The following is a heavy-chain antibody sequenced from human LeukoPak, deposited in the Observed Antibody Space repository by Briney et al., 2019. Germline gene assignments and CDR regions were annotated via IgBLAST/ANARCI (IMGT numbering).Heavy chain of an antibody. CDR1: GFTFSSYD. D-gene: IGHD6-13*01. CDR3: AKAGYSSSRYALLNYFDY. CDR2: ISGSGVST. Sequence: PGGSLGLSCAVSGFTFSSYDMSWVRQAPGKGLEWVSGISGSGVSTYYADSVKGRFTISRDNFKNTLYLQMNSLRAEDTAVYYCAKAGYSSSRYALLNYFDYWGQGTLVTVSS. V-gene: IGHV3-23*01. J-gene: IGHJ4*02.